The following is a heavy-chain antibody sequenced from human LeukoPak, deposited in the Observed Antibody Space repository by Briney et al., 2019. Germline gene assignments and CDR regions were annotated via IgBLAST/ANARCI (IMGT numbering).Heavy chain of an antibody. D-gene: IGHD6-13*01. CDR1: GFTFSSYG. J-gene: IGHJ4*02. Sequence: GGSLRLSCAASGFTFSSYGMHWVRQAPGKGLEWVAVIPYDGSNKYYADSVKGRFTISRDNSKNTLYLQMNSLRAEDTAVYYCAKGGEGYSSSWYAGIVGYFDYWGQGTLVTVSS. V-gene: IGHV3-30*18. CDR3: AKGGEGYSSSWYAGIVGYFDY. CDR2: IPYDGSNK.